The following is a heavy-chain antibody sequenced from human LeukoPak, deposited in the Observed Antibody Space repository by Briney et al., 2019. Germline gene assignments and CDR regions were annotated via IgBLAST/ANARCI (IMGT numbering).Heavy chain of an antibody. CDR1: EYSITSGYS. CDR2: AYHSGGT. V-gene: IGHV4-38-2*02. Sequence: SSETLSVTCTVSEYSITSGYSWGCIRPPPGKGQEGIGIAYHSGGTYYNPSLKSRVTISIDKSKNQFSLRLNSVTAADTAVYYCARSEGTYTWYFDVWGRGTLVTVSS. J-gene: IGHJ2*01. CDR3: ARSEGTYTWYFDV. D-gene: IGHD3-10*01.